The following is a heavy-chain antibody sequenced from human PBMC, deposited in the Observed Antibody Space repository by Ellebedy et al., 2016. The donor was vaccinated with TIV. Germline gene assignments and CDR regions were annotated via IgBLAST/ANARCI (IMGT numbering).Heavy chain of an antibody. CDR3: ARAVGGSGAY. J-gene: IGHJ4*02. CDR2: IKPDGSEK. CDR1: GLTFSSYW. Sequence: GGSLRLXXAASGLTFSSYWMHWVRQAPGKGLEWVANIKPDGSEKYYVDSVKGRFTISRDNAKNSLYLQMNSLRAEDTAVYYCARAVGGSGAYWGQGTLVTVSS. D-gene: IGHD3-3*01. V-gene: IGHV3-7*01.